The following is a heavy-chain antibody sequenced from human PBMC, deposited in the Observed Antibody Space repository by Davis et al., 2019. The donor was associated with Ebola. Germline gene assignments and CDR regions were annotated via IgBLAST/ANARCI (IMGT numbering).Heavy chain of an antibody. Sequence: SETLSLTCAVYGESFSDYFWSWIRQPPGKGLEWIGQISHGGVTDYNPSLKSRATISVDSFKNQFSLDLNSVTAADTAVYYCARQDYDFWSGSYNWFDPWGQGTLVTVSS. J-gene: IGHJ5*02. CDR1: GESFSDYF. D-gene: IGHD3-3*01. CDR3: ARQDYDFWSGSYNWFDP. CDR2: ISHGGVT. V-gene: IGHV4-34*01.